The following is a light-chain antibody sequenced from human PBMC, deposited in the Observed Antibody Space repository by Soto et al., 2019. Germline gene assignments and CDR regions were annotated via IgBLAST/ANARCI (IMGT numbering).Light chain of an antibody. CDR1: SGHSSYA. V-gene: IGLV4-69*01. Sequence: QLVLTQSPSASASLGASVKLTCTLSSGHSSYAIAWHQQQPEKGPRYLMKLNSDGSHSKGDGIPDCFSGSSSGTERYLTISRLQSEDEADYYCQTWSTGIRVFGGGTQLTVL. J-gene: IGLJ3*02. CDR2: LNSDGSH. CDR3: QTWSTGIRV.